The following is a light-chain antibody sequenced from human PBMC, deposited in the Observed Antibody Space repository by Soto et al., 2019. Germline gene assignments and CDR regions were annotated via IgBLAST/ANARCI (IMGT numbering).Light chain of an antibody. J-gene: IGLJ2*01. V-gene: IGLV2-14*02. Sequence: QSALTQPASVSGSPGQSITISCAGSGGDVGNYDLLSWYQQIPGKAPKLIIYDVSTRPSGLSNRFSGSKSGNTASLTISGLQAEDEADYFCSSYASTSTLVVFGGGTQLTVL. CDR2: DVS. CDR3: SSYASTSTLVV. CDR1: GGDVGNYDL.